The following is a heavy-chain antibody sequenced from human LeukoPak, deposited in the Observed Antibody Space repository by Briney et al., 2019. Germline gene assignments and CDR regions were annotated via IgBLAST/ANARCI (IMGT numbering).Heavy chain of an antibody. Sequence: PGGSLRLSCAVSGFTFSSYSMNWVRQAPGKGLEWVSYISHSSSTIYYADSVKGRFTISRDNAKNSLYLQMNSLRAEDTAVYYCARGPNSGYPGNWGQGTLVTVSS. J-gene: IGHJ4*02. CDR3: ARGPNSGYPGN. V-gene: IGHV3-48*01. D-gene: IGHD3-10*01. CDR2: ISHSSSTI. CDR1: GFTFSSYS.